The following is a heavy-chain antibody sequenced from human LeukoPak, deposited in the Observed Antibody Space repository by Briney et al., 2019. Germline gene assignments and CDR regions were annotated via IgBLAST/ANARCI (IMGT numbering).Heavy chain of an antibody. CDR1: GGTFSSYA. Sequence: SVKVSCKASGGTFSSYAISWVRQAPGQGLERMGGIIPIFGTANYAQKFRGRVTITADESTSTAYMELSSLRSEDTAVYYCARDLIAVAGTDSYYYYGMDVWGQGTTVTVSS. J-gene: IGHJ6*02. CDR3: ARDLIAVAGTDSYYYYGMDV. CDR2: IIPIFGTA. V-gene: IGHV1-69*13. D-gene: IGHD6-19*01.